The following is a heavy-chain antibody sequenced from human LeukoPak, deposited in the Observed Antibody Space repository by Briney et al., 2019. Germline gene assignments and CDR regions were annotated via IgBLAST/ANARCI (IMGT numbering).Heavy chain of an antibody. V-gene: IGHV3-48*01. CDR2: ISSSGTTM. CDR3: ARAHGQLWTTPDY. J-gene: IGHJ4*02. CDR1: GFIFSDYT. Sequence: PGGSLRLSCAASGFIFSDYTMNWVRQAPGMGLEWVSYISSSGTTMVYADSVKGRFTISRDNAKNSLFLQMNSLRAEDTAVYYCARAHGQLWTTPDYWGQGTLVTISS. D-gene: IGHD5-18*01.